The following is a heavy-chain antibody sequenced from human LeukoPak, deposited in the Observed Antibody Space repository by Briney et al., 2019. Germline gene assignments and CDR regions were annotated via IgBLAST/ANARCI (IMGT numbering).Heavy chain of an antibody. CDR2: ISPDGSVT. D-gene: IGHD1-26*01. Sequence: GGSLRLSCAASGFTLRTFWIHGIRQDAGGRLGWVSRISPDGSVTTSTASVKGRFAISRDNAKNTLYLEMNSLRADDAAIYYCVSDSGLRSGGDSWGQGTPVTVSS. J-gene: IGHJ4*02. CDR3: VSDSGLRSGGDS. CDR1: GFTLRTFW. V-gene: IGHV3-74*01.